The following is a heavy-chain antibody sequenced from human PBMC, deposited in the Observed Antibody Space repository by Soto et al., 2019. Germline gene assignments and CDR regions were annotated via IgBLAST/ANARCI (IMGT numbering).Heavy chain of an antibody. CDR2: ISYSEST. CDR1: GGSISSRGYY. J-gene: IGHJ4*02. V-gene: IGHV4-31*03. Sequence: LSLTCTVSGGSISSRGYYCSWIRQFPGKGLEWIGYISYSESTDYNPSLKSRVTISADTSKNQFSLKLSSVTAADTAVYYCAGGNDYEKIGYSGQGPHVPVYS. D-gene: IGHD4-17*01. CDR3: AGGNDYEKIGY.